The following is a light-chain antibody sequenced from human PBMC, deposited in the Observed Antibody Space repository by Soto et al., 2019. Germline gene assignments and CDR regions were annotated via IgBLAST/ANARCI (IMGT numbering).Light chain of an antibody. Sequence: DIQMTQSPSSVAASVGDRVTITSRASQGISSWLAWYQQKPGKAPKLLIYAESSLQSGVPSRCSGSGSGTDFTRPISSLQPEDFATYYCQQSNSFPWPFGQGTKVESK. CDR3: QQSNSFPWP. CDR1: QGISSW. J-gene: IGKJ1*01. V-gene: IGKV1-12*02. CDR2: AES.